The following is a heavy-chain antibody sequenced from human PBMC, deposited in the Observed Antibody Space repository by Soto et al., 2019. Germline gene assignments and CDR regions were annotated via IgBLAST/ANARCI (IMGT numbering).Heavy chain of an antibody. CDR2: IGTAGDT. J-gene: IGHJ6*02. CDR3: XXGXYYGMDV. Sequence: EVQLVESGGGLVQPGGSLRLSCAASGFTFSSHDMHWVRQATGKGPEWVSAIGTAGDTYYPGSVKGRFIISRDNAKNSXXXXXXXXXXXXXXLXXXXXGXYYGMDVWGQGTTVTVSS. V-gene: IGHV3-13*01. CDR1: GFTFSSHD.